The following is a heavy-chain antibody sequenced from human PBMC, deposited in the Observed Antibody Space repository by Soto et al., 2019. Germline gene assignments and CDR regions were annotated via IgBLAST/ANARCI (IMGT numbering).Heavy chain of an antibody. CDR2: IYYSGST. Sequence: SETLSLTCTVSGGSISSSSYYWGWIRQPPGKGLEWIGSIYYSGSTYYNPSLKSRVTISVDTSKNQFSLKLSSVTAADTAVYYCASARKVKWYSSSWADFDYWGQGTLVTVSS. CDR1: GGSISSSSYY. V-gene: IGHV4-39*01. J-gene: IGHJ4*02. D-gene: IGHD6-13*01. CDR3: ASARKVKWYSSSWADFDY.